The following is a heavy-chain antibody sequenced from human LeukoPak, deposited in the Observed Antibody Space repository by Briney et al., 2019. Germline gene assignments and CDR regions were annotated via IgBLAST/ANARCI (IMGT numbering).Heavy chain of an antibody. CDR2: INPNSDDT. V-gene: IGHV1-2*06. D-gene: IGHD3-22*01. CDR1: GYTFTGYY. CDR3: ARSTNYSDSSGYYYVSDS. J-gene: IGHJ4*02. Sequence: GASVKVSCKASGYTFTGYYIHWVRQAPGQGLEWMGRINPNSDDTNYAQRFQGRVTMTRDTSISTAYMELSRLRSDDTAVYYCARSTNYSDSSGYYYVSDSWGQGTLVTVSS.